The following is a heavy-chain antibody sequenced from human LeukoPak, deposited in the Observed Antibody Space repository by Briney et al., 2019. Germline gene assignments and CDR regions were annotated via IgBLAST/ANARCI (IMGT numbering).Heavy chain of an antibody. D-gene: IGHD6-19*01. CDR3: ARAGSGSGWYFDY. CDR1: GYRFTGYY. J-gene: IGHJ4*02. V-gene: IGHV1-2*02. CDR2: INPNSGGT. Sequence: ASVKVSCKASGYRFTGYYIHWARQAPGQGLEWMGWINPNSGGTNYAQKFQGRVAMTTDTSTTTAYMELRGLRFNDTAVYYCARAGSGSGWYFDYWGQGTLVTVSS.